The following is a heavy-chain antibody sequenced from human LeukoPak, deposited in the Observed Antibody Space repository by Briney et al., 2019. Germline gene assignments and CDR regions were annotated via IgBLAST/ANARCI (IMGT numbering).Heavy chain of an antibody. CDR3: VKEQSDSTRLGADGMDV. J-gene: IGHJ6*02. CDR2: ISYDGSNK. D-gene: IGHD2-21*02. CDR1: GFTFSSYA. V-gene: IGHV3-30-3*01. Sequence: GGSLRLSCAASGFTFSSYAMHWVRQAPGKGLEWVAVISYDGSNKYYADSVKGRFTISRDNSKNSLYLQMNSLRTEDTALYYCVKEQSDSTRLGADGMDVWGQGTTVTVSS.